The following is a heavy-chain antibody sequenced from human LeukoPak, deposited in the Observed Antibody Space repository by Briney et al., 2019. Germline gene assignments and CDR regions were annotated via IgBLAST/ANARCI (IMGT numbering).Heavy chain of an antibody. Sequence: GGSLRLSCAASGFTFSTFAMIWVRQPPGKGLEWVSSIFPSGGEIHYADSVKGRSTISRDNSKNTLYLQMNSLRAEDTAVYYCAKRRGLELLYYYYMDVWGKGTTVTVSS. J-gene: IGHJ6*03. CDR1: GFTFSTFA. D-gene: IGHD1-7*01. CDR2: IFPSGGEI. CDR3: AKRRGLELLYYYYMDV. V-gene: IGHV3-23*01.